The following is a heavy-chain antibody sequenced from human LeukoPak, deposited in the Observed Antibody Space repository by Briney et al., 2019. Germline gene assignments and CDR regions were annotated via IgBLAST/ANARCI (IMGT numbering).Heavy chain of an antibody. Sequence: PSETLSLTCTVSGGSISNNYWSWIRQPPGKGLEWIGFIYYSGSTNYNPSLRSRVTISINTSKTQFSLNLISVTAADTAVYFCATGNWNYDSWGQGTLVTVSS. CDR1: GGSISNNY. CDR3: ATGNWNYDS. J-gene: IGHJ5*01. D-gene: IGHD1-7*01. V-gene: IGHV4-59*08. CDR2: IYYSGST.